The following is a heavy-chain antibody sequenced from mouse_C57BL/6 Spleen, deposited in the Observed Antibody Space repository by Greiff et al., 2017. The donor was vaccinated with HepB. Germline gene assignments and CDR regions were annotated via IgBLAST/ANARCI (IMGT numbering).Heavy chain of an antibody. V-gene: IGHV6-6*01. CDR3: TRRYDYDEDWYFDV. D-gene: IGHD2-4*01. Sequence: EVKLMESGGGLVQPGGSMKLSCAASGFTFSDAWMDWVRQSPEKGLEWVAEIRNKANNHATYYAESVKGRFTISRDDSKSSVYLQMNSLRAEDTGIYYCTRRYDYDEDWYFDVWGTGTTVTVSS. CDR2: IRNKANNHAT. J-gene: IGHJ1*03. CDR1: GFTFSDAW.